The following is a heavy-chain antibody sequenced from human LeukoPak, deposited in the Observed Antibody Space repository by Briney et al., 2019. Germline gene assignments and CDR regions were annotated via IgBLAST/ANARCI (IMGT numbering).Heavy chain of an antibody. CDR2: IIPIFGTA. V-gene: IGHV1-69*05. D-gene: IGHD3-10*01. CDR3: ASPRSGSYSKTSSMDV. Sequence: GASVKVSCKASGGTFSSYAISWVRQAPGQGLEWMGGIIPIFGTANYAQKFQGRVTITTDESTSTAYMELSSLRSEDTAVYYCASPRSGSYSKTSSMDVWGKGTTVTVSS. J-gene: IGHJ6*03. CDR1: GGTFSSYA.